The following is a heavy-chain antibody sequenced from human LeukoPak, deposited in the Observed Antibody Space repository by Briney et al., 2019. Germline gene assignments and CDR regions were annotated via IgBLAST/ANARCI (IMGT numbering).Heavy chain of an antibody. Sequence: SETLSLTCGVYGASFSDYYWNWIRQPPGKGLEWIGEVHHSGTTNYNPSLRSRATISVETSKKQFSLKLSSVTAADSAVYYCARAISAADLYYSYYYMDVWDKGTTVTVSS. J-gene: IGHJ6*03. V-gene: IGHV4-34*01. D-gene: IGHD6-13*01. CDR2: VHHSGTT. CDR1: GASFSDYY. CDR3: ARAISAADLYYSYYYMDV.